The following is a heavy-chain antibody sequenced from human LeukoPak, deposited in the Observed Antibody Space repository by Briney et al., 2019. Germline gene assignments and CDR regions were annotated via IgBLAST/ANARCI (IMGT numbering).Heavy chain of an antibody. CDR2: IYHSGST. Sequence: SETLSLTCTVSGYSISSGYYWGWIRQPPGKGLEWIGSIYHSGSTYYNPSLKSRVTISVDTSKNQFSLKLSSVTAADTAVYYCARAGWQQLVLSWFDPWGQGTLVTVSS. J-gene: IGHJ5*02. D-gene: IGHD6-13*01. V-gene: IGHV4-38-2*02. CDR1: GYSISSGYY. CDR3: ARAGWQQLVLSWFDP.